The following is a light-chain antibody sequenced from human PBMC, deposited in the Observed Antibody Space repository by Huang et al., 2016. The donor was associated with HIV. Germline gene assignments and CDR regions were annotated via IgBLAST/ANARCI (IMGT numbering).Light chain of an antibody. CDR1: QTVGIN. CDR3: QHYRVWPPVYT. CDR2: AAS. Sequence: EIVMTQSPATLSVSPGERATLTGRASQTVGINLAWYQQNPGQAPRLLIYAASTRATDIPARFSGSVSGTEFTLTISSLQSEDFAVYYCQHYRVWPPVYTFGQGTKLEIK. V-gene: IGKV3-15*01. J-gene: IGKJ2*01.